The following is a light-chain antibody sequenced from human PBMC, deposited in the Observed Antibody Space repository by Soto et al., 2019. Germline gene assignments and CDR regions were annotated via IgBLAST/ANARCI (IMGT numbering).Light chain of an antibody. J-gene: IGKJ2*01. CDR3: QQGHSTPYT. V-gene: IGKV1-39*01. Sequence: IKMYHSPYSLSASVGDSVTITCRASQNIRTYLNWYQQKPGRAPKLLIHSASALPSGVPSRFSGSGSGTEFTLTMSGLQPEDFATYYCQQGHSTPYTFGQGT. CDR2: SAS. CDR1: QNIRTY.